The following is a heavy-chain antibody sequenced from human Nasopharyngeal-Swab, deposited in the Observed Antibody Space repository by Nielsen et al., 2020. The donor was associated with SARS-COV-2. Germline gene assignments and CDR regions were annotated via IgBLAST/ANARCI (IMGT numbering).Heavy chain of an antibody. Sequence: SETLSLTCTVSSDSISGYYWSWIRQPPGKGLEWLGYIYYTGSTNYNHCLKGRVTMSVDTSKKELSLELTSVTAADTAVYYCARAGDSGVWYAFDIWGQGTRVTVSS. V-gene: IGHV4-59*01. CDR1: SDSISGYY. D-gene: IGHD2-15*01. CDR3: ARAGDSGVWYAFDI. CDR2: IYYTGST. J-gene: IGHJ3*02.